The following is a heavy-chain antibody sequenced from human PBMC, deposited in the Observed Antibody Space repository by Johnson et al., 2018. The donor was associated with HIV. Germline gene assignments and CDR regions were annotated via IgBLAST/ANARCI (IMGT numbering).Heavy chain of an antibody. V-gene: IGHV3-30-3*01. D-gene: IGHD3-10*01. J-gene: IGHJ3*02. Sequence: QVQLVESGGGVVQPGRSLRLSCAASGFTFRSYAMHWVRQAPGKGLEWVALISYDGSHKFYADSVKGRFTISRDHSKNTLYLQINSLRAEDTAVYYCARDRVLLWFGESPLDAFDIWGQGTMVTVSS. CDR3: ARDRVLLWFGESPLDAFDI. CDR2: ISYDGSHK. CDR1: GFTFRSYA.